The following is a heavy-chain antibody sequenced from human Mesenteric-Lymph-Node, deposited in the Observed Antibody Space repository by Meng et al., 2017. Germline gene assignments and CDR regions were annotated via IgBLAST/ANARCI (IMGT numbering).Heavy chain of an antibody. CDR2: MNPDSGGT. D-gene: IGHD5-24*01. CDR3: ARGEMATIADY. CDR1: GYTFNNYD. J-gene: IGHJ4*02. Sequence: ASVKVSCKASGYTFNNYDINWVRQATGQGLEWMGWMNPDSGGTNYAQKFQGRVTMTRDTSISTAYMELSRLRSDDTAVYYCARGEMATIADYWGQGTLVTVSS. V-gene: IGHV1-2*02.